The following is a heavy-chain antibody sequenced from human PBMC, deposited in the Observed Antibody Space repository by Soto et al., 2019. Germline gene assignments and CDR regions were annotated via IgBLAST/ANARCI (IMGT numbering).Heavy chain of an antibody. Sequence: EVQLVETGGGLIQPGGSLRLSCAASGFTVSSNYMSWVRQAPGKGLEWVSVIYSGGSTYYADSVKGRFTISRDNSKNTLYLQMNSLRAEDTAVYYCARDHHLGGYYYYGMDVWGQGTTVTVSS. CDR3: ARDHHLGGYYYYGMDV. CDR1: GFTVSSNY. V-gene: IGHV3-53*02. J-gene: IGHJ6*02. CDR2: IYSGGST. D-gene: IGHD3-16*01.